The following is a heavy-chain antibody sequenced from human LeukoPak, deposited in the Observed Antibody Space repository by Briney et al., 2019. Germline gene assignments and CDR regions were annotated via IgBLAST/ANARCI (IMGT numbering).Heavy chain of an antibody. J-gene: IGHJ6*02. CDR1: GYTFTSYG. CDR3: ARAYRGGYCSSPSCSQRDYDGMDF. D-gene: IGHD2-2*01. V-gene: IGHV1-18*01. Sequence: ASVKVSCKASGYTFTSYGISWVRQAPGQGLEWMGWISAYNGNTNYAQKLQGRVTMTTDTSTSTAYMELRSLRSDDTAVYYCARAYRGGYCSSPSCSQRDYDGMDFWGQGTPVTVSS. CDR2: ISAYNGNT.